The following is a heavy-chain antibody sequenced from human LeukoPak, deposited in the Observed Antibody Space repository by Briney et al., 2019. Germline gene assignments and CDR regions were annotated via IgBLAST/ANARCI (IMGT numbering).Heavy chain of an antibody. Sequence: ASVKVSCKASGGTFSSYAISWVRQAPGQGLEGMGWINPNSGGTNYAQKFQGRVTLTSGTSISTAYMELSRLRSDDTAVYYCARKYDTWGQGPLVTVSS. J-gene: IGHJ5*02. CDR2: INPNSGGT. V-gene: IGHV1-2*02. CDR3: ARKYDT. CDR1: GGTFSSYA. D-gene: IGHD3-22*01.